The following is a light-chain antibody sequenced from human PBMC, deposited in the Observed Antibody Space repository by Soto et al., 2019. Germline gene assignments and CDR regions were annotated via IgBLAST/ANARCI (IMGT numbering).Light chain of an antibody. CDR1: QTISSW. V-gene: IGKV1-5*03. Sequence: DIQMTQSPSTLSGSVGDRVTITCRASQTISSWLAWYQQKPGKAPKLLIYKASTLKSGVPSRFSGSGSGTEFTLTISSLQSEDIAVYFCQQYNNWPPNFGQGTRLEIK. CDR2: KAS. CDR3: QQYNNWPPN. J-gene: IGKJ5*01.